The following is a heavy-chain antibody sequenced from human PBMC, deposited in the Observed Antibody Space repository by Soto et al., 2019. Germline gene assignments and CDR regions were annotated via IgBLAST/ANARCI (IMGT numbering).Heavy chain of an antibody. CDR1: GGSISRYY. CDR2: IYYSGST. J-gene: IGHJ6*02. Sequence: PSETLSLTCTVPGGSISRYYWSWIRQPPGKGLEWIGYIYYSGSTNYNPSLKSRVTISVDTSKNQFSLKLSSVTAADTAVYYCAGDTAMGYYYYYGMDVWGQGTTVTVSS. V-gene: IGHV4-59*01. D-gene: IGHD5-18*01. CDR3: AGDTAMGYYYYYGMDV.